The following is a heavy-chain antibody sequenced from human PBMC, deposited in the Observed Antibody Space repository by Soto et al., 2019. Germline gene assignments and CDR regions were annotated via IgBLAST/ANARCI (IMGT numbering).Heavy chain of an antibody. J-gene: IGHJ4*02. CDR1: GGSITSRIYY. D-gene: IGHD2-8*02. Sequence: QLQLQESGPGLMKPSETLSLTCTVSGGSITSRIYYWGWIRQPPGKGLEWIGTINYSETYYNPSLKSRLTTSIVTSRNQFSLRLSSVTAADTAVYYCARHFCTGGACYFDYWGQGTLLTVSS. V-gene: IGHV4-39*01. CDR3: ARHFCTGGACYFDY. CDR2: INYSET.